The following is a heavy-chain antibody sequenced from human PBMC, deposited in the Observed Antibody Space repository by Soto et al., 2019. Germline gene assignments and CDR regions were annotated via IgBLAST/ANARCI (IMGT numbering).Heavy chain of an antibody. CDR3: ARDKGYCDFWSGSENYGMDV. Sequence: GGSLRLSCAASGFTVSSNYMSWVRQAPGKGLEWVSVIYSGGSTYYADSVKGRFTISRDNSKNTLYLQMNSLRAEDTAVYYCARDKGYCDFWSGSENYGMDVWGQGTTVTVSS. J-gene: IGHJ6*02. V-gene: IGHV3-66*01. CDR2: IYSGGST. CDR1: GFTVSSNY. D-gene: IGHD3-3*01.